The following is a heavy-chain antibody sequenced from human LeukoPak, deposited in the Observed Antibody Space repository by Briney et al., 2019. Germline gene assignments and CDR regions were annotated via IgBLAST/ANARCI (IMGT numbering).Heavy chain of an antibody. V-gene: IGHV3-33*01. CDR1: GFTFSSYG. D-gene: IGHD6-13*01. J-gene: IGHJ3*02. CDR3: ARSYSSSWFQANAFDI. CDR2: IWYDGINK. Sequence: GGSLRLSCAASGFTFSSYGMKGVRQAPGKGLEWVAVIWYDGINKYYADSVKGRFTISRDNSKNTLYLQMNSLRAEDTAVYYCARSYSSSWFQANAFDIWGQGTMVTVSS.